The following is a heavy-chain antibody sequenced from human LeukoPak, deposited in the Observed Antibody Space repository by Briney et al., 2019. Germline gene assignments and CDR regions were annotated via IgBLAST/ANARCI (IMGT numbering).Heavy chain of an antibody. CDR1: GYTFTSYD. V-gene: IGHV1-18*01. CDR3: ARRYCSSTSCYGADAFDL. D-gene: IGHD2-2*01. CDR2: ISAYNGNT. Sequence: ASVKVSCKASGYTFTSYDFNWVRQATGQGLEWMGWISAYNGNTNYAQKLQGRVTMTTDTSTSTAYMELSSLRSEDTAVYYCARRYCSSTSCYGADAFDLWGQGTMVTVSS. J-gene: IGHJ3*01.